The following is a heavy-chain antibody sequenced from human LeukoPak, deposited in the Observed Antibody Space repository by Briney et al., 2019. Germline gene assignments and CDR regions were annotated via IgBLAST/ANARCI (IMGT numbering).Heavy chain of an antibody. V-gene: IGHV3-23*01. D-gene: IGHD1-1*01. J-gene: IGHJ4*02. CDR1: GFTFSNYS. Sequence: PGGSLRLSCAASGFTFSNYSMSWVRQAPGKGLEWVSGIIGSSGGTNYADPVKGRFTISRDNSRNTLYLQMNSLRAEDTAIYYCAKDGGPTVLYYFAYWGQGTLITVSS. CDR3: AKDGGPTVLYYFAY. CDR2: IIGSSGGT.